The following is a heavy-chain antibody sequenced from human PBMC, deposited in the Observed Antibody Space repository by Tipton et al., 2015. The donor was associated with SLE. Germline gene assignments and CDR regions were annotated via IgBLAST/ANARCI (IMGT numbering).Heavy chain of an antibody. D-gene: IGHD1-26*01. CDR2: INHSGST. V-gene: IGHV4-34*01. CDR1: GGSFSGYY. CDR3: ARHRGRVGVIDY. J-gene: IGHJ4*02. Sequence: GLVKPSETLSLTCAVYGGSFSGYYWSWIRQPPGKGLEWIGEINHSGSTNYNPSLKSRVTISVDTSKNQFSLKLSSVTAADTAVYYCARHRGRVGVIDYWGQGTLVTVSS.